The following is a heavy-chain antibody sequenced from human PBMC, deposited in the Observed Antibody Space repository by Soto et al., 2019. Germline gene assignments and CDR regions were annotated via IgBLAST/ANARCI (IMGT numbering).Heavy chain of an antibody. CDR2: IIPILGIA. Sequence: QVQLVQSGAEVKKPGSSVKVSCKASGGTFSSYTISWVRQAPGQGLEWMGRIIPILGIANYAQKFQGRVTITADKSTSTAYMELSSLRSEDTAVYYCATNPGYCSGGSCPHWGQGTLVTVSS. CDR1: GGTFSSYT. D-gene: IGHD2-15*01. J-gene: IGHJ4*02. V-gene: IGHV1-69*02. CDR3: ATNPGYCSGGSCPH.